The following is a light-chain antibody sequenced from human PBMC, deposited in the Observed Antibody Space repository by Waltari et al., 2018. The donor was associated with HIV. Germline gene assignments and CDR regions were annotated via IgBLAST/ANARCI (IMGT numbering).Light chain of an antibody. CDR2: DVN. Sequence: QSALTQPHSVSGSPGQSLTISCTGTSRYVDIFVSWYQHHPGPAPNVIIYDVNKRPSGGSDRFSGSKAGNTASLTISGRQAEDEADYYCCSHAGNLIFVLGTGTKVTVL. CDR3: CSHAGNLIFV. V-gene: IGLV2-11*01. CDR1: SRYVDIF. J-gene: IGLJ1*01.